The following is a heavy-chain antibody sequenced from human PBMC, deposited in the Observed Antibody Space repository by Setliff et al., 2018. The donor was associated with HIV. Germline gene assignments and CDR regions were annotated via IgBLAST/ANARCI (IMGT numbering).Heavy chain of an antibody. CDR2: VNPNNGDT. J-gene: IGHJ4*02. CDR3: ARSLPQRSYFDY. V-gene: IGHV1-2*02. D-gene: IGHD1-26*01. Sequence: ASVKVSCKASGYTFTGYYIHWVRQAPGQGLEWMGWVNPNNGDTKFPQKFQGRVTMTRDTSITTAYMELSSLRSDDTAVYYCARSLPQRSYFDYWGQGTLVTVSS. CDR1: GYTFTGYY.